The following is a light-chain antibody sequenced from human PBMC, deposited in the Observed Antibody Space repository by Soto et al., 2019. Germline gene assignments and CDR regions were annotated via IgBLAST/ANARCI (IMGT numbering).Light chain of an antibody. Sequence: QSALTQPASVSGSPGQSITISCTGTSGDVGNYNLVSWYQQHPGKAPRLMIYEVNKWPSGVSNRFSGSKSGNTASLTISGLQAEDDAAYYCCSYVGSSTSYVFGTGTKLTVL. CDR1: SGDVGNYNL. V-gene: IGLV2-23*02. CDR3: CSYVGSSTSYV. CDR2: EVN. J-gene: IGLJ1*01.